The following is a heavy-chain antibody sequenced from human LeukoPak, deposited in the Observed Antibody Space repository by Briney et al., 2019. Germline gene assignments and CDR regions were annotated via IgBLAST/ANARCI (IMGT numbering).Heavy chain of an antibody. D-gene: IGHD3-10*01. Sequence: GGSLRLSCAASGFTFSSYAMSWVRQAPGKGLEWVSAISGSGGSTYSADSVKGRFTISRDNSKNTLYLQMNSPRAEDTAVYYCAKGGEAKWFGELIKTQYSYYMDVWGKGTTVTVSS. V-gene: IGHV3-23*01. J-gene: IGHJ6*03. CDR3: AKGGEAKWFGELIKTQYSYYMDV. CDR2: ISGSGGST. CDR1: GFTFSSYA.